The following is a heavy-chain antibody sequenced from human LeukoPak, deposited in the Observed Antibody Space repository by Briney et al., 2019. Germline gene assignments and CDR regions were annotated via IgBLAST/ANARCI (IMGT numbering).Heavy chain of an antibody. CDR3: ARLGVVPAAYFDY. CDR1: GYSISSGYY. D-gene: IGHD2-2*01. Sequence: SXTLSLTCAVSGYSISSGYYWGWIRPPPGKGLEWIGNIYHSGSTYYNPSLNTRVTISVDTSKNQFSLKLSSVTAADTAVYYCARLGVVPAAYFDYWGQGTLVTVSS. J-gene: IGHJ4*02. V-gene: IGHV4-38-2*01. CDR2: IYHSGST.